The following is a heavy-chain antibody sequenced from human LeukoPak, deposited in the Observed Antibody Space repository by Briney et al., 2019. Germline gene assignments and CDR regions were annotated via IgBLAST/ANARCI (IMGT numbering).Heavy chain of an antibody. J-gene: IGHJ1*01. Sequence: GGSLRLSCAASGFTFSSYAMTWVRQAPGKGLEWVSGVSGSGGSTYYADSVKGRFTISRDNSKNTLYLQMNSLRAEDTAVYYCAKVSADIVVVPAAIPAEYFQHWGQGTLVTVSS. CDR3: AKVSADIVVVPAAIPAEYFQH. CDR1: GFTFSSYA. CDR2: VSGSGGST. V-gene: IGHV3-23*01. D-gene: IGHD2-2*02.